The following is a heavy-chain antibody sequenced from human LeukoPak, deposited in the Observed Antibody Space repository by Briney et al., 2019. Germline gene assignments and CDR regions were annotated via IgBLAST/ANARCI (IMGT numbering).Heavy chain of an antibody. Sequence: PGGSLRLSCAASGFTFSSYAMNWVRQAPGKGLEWVSVIYGGGSIYYADSVKGRFTISRDNSKNTLYLQMNSLRAEDTAVYYCARGGGYDSSDYWGQGTLVTVSS. CDR1: GFTFSSYA. V-gene: IGHV3-23*03. D-gene: IGHD3-22*01. CDR3: ARGGGYDSSDY. J-gene: IGHJ4*02. CDR2: IYGGGSI.